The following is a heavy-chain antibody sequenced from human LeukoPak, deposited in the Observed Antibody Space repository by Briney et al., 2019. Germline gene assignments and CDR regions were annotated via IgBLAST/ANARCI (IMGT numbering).Heavy chain of an antibody. D-gene: IGHD3-10*01. J-gene: IGHJ4*02. CDR2: IYSGGST. CDR3: ARGISMVRGVIPPFDY. Sequence: GGSLRLSCAASGFTFSQYWMNWVRQAPGKGLEWVSVIYSGGSTYYADSVKGRFTISRDNSKNTLYLQMNSLRAEDTAVYYCARGISMVRGVIPPFDYWGQGTLVTVSS. CDR1: GFTFSQYW. V-gene: IGHV3-66*01.